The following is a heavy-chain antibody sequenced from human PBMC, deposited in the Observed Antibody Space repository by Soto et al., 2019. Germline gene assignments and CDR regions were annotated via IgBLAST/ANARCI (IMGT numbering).Heavy chain of an antibody. CDR3: ARGRILTGYSKTNWFDP. CDR1: GGSFSGYY. V-gene: IGHV4-34*01. Sequence: SETLSLTCAVYGGSFSGYYWSWIRQPPGKGLEWIGEINHSGSTNYNPSLKSRVTISVDTSKNQFSLKLSSVTAADTAVYYCARGRILTGYSKTNWFDPWGQGTLVTVSS. CDR2: INHSGST. J-gene: IGHJ5*02. D-gene: IGHD3-9*01.